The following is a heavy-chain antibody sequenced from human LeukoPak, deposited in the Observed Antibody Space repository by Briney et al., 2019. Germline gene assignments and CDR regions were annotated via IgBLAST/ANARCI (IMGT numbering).Heavy chain of an antibody. CDR3: ARAPITGRSYYYYYMDV. Sequence: PGGSLRLSCAASGFTFSSYGMHWVRQAPGKGLEWVAFIRYDGSNEYYADSVKGRFTISRDNSKNTLYLQMNSLRAEDTAVYYCARAPITGRSYYYYYMDVWGKGTTVTVSS. D-gene: IGHD1-20*01. CDR2: IRYDGSNE. V-gene: IGHV3-30*02. J-gene: IGHJ6*03. CDR1: GFTFSSYG.